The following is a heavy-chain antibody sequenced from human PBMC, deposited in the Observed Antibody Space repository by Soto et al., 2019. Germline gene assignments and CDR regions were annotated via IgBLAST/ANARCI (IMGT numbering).Heavy chain of an antibody. J-gene: IGHJ3*02. CDR2: IWYDGSNK. V-gene: IGHV3-33*01. Sequence: QMQLVESGGGVVQPGRSLRLSCAASGFTFSSYGMHWVRQAPGKGLQWVAVIWYDGSNKYFADSVKGRFTISRDNSRNTLYLQMNSLRAEDTAVYYCVRGDYYDSSGYYYRGKGAFDIWGQGTMVTVSS. CDR1: GFTFSSYG. D-gene: IGHD3-22*01. CDR3: VRGDYYDSSGYYYRGKGAFDI.